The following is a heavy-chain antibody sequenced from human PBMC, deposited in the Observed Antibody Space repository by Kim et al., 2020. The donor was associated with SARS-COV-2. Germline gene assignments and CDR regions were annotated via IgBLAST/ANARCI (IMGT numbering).Heavy chain of an antibody. V-gene: IGHV4-30-4*08. CDR2: IYYSGST. J-gene: IGHJ3*02. Sequence: SETLSLTCTVSGGSISSGDYYWSWIRQPPGKGLEWIGYIYYSGSTYYNPSLKSRVTISVDTSKNQFSLKLSSVTAADTAVYYCARARTTITRIVEVINAFDIWGQGTMVTVSS. CDR3: ARARTTITRIVEVINAFDI. CDR1: GGSISSGDYY. D-gene: IGHD3-22*01.